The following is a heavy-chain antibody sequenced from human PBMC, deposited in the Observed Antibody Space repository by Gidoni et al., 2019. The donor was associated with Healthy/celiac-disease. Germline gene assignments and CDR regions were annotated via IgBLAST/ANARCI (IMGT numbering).Heavy chain of an antibody. J-gene: IGHJ4*02. V-gene: IGHV3-23*01. CDR1: VFTFSSYA. CDR2: ISGSGGST. D-gene: IGHD6-19*01. CDR3: AKDPPGEEQWGFFYY. Sequence: EVQLLESVGGLVQPGGSLRLSCAASVFTFSSYAMSWVRQAPGKGLEWLSAISGSGGSTYYTDSVKGRFTISRDNSKNTLYLQMNSLRAEDTAVYYCAKDPPGEEQWGFFYYWGQGTLVTVSS.